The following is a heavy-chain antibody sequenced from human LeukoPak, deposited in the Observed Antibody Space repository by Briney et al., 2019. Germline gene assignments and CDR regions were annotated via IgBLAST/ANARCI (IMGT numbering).Heavy chain of an antibody. V-gene: IGHV1-46*01. Sequence: GVSVKVSCKASEYTFTSYYMHWVRQAPGQGLEWMGIINPSGGSTSYAQKFQGRVTVTRDTSTSTVYMELSSLRSEDTAVYYCARGTLGYCSGGSCPHHDTFDIWGQGTMVTVSS. CDR2: INPSGGST. J-gene: IGHJ3*02. CDR3: ARGTLGYCSGGSCPHHDTFDI. D-gene: IGHD2-15*01. CDR1: EYTFTSYY.